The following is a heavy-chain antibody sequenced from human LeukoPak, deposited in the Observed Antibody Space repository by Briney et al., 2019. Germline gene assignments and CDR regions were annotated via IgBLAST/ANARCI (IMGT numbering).Heavy chain of an antibody. CDR1: GYSISSGYY. Sequence: SETLSLTCTVSGYSISSGYYWGWIRQPPGKGLEWIGSIYHSGSTYYNPSLKSRVTISVDTSKNQFSLKLSSVTAADTAVYYCARATAMVTSYFDYWGQGTLVTVSS. CDR3: ARATAMVTSYFDY. D-gene: IGHD5-18*01. V-gene: IGHV4-38-2*02. CDR2: IYHSGST. J-gene: IGHJ4*02.